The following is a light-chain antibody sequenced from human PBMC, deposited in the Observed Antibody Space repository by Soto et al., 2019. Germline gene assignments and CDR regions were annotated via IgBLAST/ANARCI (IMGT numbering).Light chain of an antibody. CDR1: QSASNY. CDR2: DAS. Sequence: EIVLTQSPATLSLSPGERATLSCRASQSASNYLAWYQQKPGQAHRLLIYDASNRASGIPARFSGSGSGTHFTHTISSLDPEDFAVYYCQQRSNWPQVTFGGGTKVEIK. J-gene: IGKJ4*01. CDR3: QQRSNWPQVT. V-gene: IGKV3-11*01.